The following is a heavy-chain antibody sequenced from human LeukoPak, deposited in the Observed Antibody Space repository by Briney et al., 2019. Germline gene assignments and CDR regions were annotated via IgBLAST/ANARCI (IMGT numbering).Heavy chain of an antibody. J-gene: IGHJ3*02. Sequence: ASVTVPCKASGYTFTSYDINWVRQATGQGLEWMGWMNPSSGNTGYAQKFQGRVTMTRNTSISTAYMELSSLRSEDTAVYYCARGLGGGYAFDIWGQGTMVTVSS. CDR3: ARGLGGGYAFDI. D-gene: IGHD3-16*01. CDR2: MNPSSGNT. CDR1: GYTFTSYD. V-gene: IGHV1-8*01.